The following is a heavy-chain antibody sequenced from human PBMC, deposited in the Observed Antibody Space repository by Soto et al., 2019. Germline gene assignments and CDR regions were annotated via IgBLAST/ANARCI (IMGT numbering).Heavy chain of an antibody. CDR2: ISSSGSTI. V-gene: IGHV3-11*04. J-gene: IGHJ4*02. CDR1: GFTFSDYY. CDR3: ARWTYYDSSGYYYVFDY. Sequence: GGSLRLSCTASGFTFSDYYMSWIRQAPGKGLEWISYISSSGSTIYYADSVKGRFTISRDNAKNSLYLQMNSLRADDTALYYCARWTYYDSSGYYYVFDYWGQGTLVTVSS. D-gene: IGHD3-22*01.